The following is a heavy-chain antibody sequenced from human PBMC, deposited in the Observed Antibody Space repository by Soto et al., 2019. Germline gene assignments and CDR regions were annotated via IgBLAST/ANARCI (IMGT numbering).Heavy chain of an antibody. CDR3: AREGPIYCSGGSCYSGWFDP. V-gene: IGHV1-3*01. Sequence: ASVKVSCKASGYTFTSYAMHWVRQAPGQRLEWMGWINAGNGNTKYSQKFQGRVTITRDTSASTAYMELRSLRSDDTAVYYCAREGPIYCSGGSCYSGWFDPWGQGTLVTVSS. D-gene: IGHD2-15*01. CDR1: GYTFTSYA. J-gene: IGHJ5*02. CDR2: INAGNGNT.